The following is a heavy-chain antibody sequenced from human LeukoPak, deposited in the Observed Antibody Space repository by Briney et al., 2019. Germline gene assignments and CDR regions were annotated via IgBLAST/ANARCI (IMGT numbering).Heavy chain of an antibody. CDR1: GYTFTSYD. CDR3: ARVVPSYDFWSGYSASYFDY. V-gene: IGHV1-8*01. J-gene: IGHJ4*02. Sequence: ASVKVSCKASGYTFTSYDIDWVRQAPGQGLEWMGWMNPNSGNTGYAQKFQGRVTMTRNTSISTAYMELSSLRSEDTAVYYCARVVPSYDFWSGYSASYFDYWGQGTLVTVSS. CDR2: MNPNSGNT. D-gene: IGHD3-3*01.